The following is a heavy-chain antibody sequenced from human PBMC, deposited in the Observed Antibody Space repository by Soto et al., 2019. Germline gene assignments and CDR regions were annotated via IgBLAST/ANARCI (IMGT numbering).Heavy chain of an antibody. Sequence: GGSLRLSCAASGFTFSSYAMHWVRQAPGKGLEWVAVISYDGSNKYYADSVKGRFTISRDNSKNTLYLQMNSLRADDTAVYYCASGGYSGYADGAVDIWGQGTMVTVSS. CDR1: GFTFSSYA. D-gene: IGHD5-12*01. J-gene: IGHJ3*02. V-gene: IGHV3-30*04. CDR3: ASGGYSGYADGAVDI. CDR2: ISYDGSNK.